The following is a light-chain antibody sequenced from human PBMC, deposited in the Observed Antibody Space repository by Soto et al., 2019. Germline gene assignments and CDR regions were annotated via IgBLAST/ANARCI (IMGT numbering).Light chain of an antibody. V-gene: IGKV1-39*01. CDR3: QQSFSFPAT. Sequence: DIQMTQSPSSLSASVGDRVTLTCRASQSISDSLNWYQHKPGTAPKLLIYAASSLQSGVPSRFSGGGSGTDFTLTISSLQPEDFVTYFCQQSFSFPATFGGGTK. J-gene: IGKJ4*01. CDR2: AAS. CDR1: QSISDS.